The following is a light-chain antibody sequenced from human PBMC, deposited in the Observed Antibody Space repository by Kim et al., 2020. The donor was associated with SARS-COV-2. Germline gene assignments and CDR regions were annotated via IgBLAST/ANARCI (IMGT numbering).Light chain of an antibody. J-gene: IGKJ2*01. Sequence: ERATISCRSCQSLLHSYVYNYGYGSLQDPGQSPQLLIYLVATRASGVPDGFSGSGSGTYFTLKISRVEAENVGIFYCMKALQTSYSLDQGTKLEF. V-gene: IGKV2-28*01. CDR3: MKALQTSYS. CDR2: LVA. CDR1: QSLLHSYVYNY.